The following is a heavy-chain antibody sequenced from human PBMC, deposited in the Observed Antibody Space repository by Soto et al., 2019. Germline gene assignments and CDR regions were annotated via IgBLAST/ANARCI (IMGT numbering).Heavy chain of an antibody. CDR2: IKQDGSEK. V-gene: IGHV3-7*01. Sequence: PGGSLRLSCAASGFTFSSYWMSWVRQAPGKGLEWVANIKQDGSEKYYVDSVKGRFTISRDNAKNSLYLQMNSLRAEDTAVYYCARVVVVVVAATTPYYYYYMDVWGKGTTVTVSS. J-gene: IGHJ6*03. D-gene: IGHD2-15*01. CDR1: GFTFSSYW. CDR3: ARVVVVVVAATTPYYYYYMDV.